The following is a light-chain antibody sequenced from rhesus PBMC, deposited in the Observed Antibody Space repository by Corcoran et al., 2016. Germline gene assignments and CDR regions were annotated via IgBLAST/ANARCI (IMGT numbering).Light chain of an antibody. CDR3: QQYYSTPLT. J-gene: IGKJ4*01. V-gene: IGKV4-1*01. Sequence: DIVMTQSPDSLAVSLGQRVTINCKSSQSLLYSSNNKNYLAWYQQKPGQAPKLLIYWASTRESGVPNRFSGSGSGTDFTLTLSGLQAEDVAVYYCQQYYSTPLTFGGGTKVEIK. CDR2: WAS. CDR1: QSLLYSSNNKNY.